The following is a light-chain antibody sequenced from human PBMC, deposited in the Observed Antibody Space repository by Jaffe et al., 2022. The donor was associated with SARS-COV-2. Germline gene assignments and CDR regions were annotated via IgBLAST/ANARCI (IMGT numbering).Light chain of an antibody. CDR2: STN. CDR1: SGSVSPSYY. J-gene: IGLJ3*02. V-gene: IGLV8-61*01. CDR3: VLYMGSGSWM. Sequence: QTVVTQEPSFSVSPGGTVTLTCGLSSGSVSPSYYPAWYQQTPGQTPRPLIYSTNTRSSGVPDRFSGSILVNKAALTITGAQADDESDYYCVLYMGSGSWMFGGGTRLTVL.